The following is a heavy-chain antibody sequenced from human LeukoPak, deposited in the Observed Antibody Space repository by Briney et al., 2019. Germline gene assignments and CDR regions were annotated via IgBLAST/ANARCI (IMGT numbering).Heavy chain of an antibody. D-gene: IGHD3-9*01. J-gene: IGHJ4*02. Sequence: SVKVSCKASGGTFSSYAISWVRQAPEQGLEWMGGIIPNFGTANYAQKFQGRVTITADKSTSTAYMELSSLRSEDTAVYYCARGILTGYDAFDYWGQGTLVTVSS. V-gene: IGHV1-69*06. CDR3: ARGILTGYDAFDY. CDR2: IIPNFGTA. CDR1: GGTFSSYA.